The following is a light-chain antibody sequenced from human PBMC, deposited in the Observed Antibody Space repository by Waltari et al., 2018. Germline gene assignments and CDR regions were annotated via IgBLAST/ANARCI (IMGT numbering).Light chain of an antibody. Sequence: DIQMTQSPSSLSASVGDRVTITCRASQGINSYLAWYQQKPGTVPELLIYAASTLQSGVPSRFSGSGSGTEFTRTISSLQPEDVATYYCQKYNRAPWTFGQGTKVEIK. CDR2: AAS. J-gene: IGKJ1*01. CDR1: QGINSY. CDR3: QKYNRAPWT. V-gene: IGKV1-27*01.